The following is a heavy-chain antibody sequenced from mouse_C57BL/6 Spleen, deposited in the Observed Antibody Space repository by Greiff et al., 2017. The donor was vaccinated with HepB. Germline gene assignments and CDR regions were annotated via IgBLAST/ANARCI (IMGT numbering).Heavy chain of an antibody. Sequence: QVQLQQPGAELVKPGASVKLSCKASGYIFTSYWMHWVKQRPGQGLEWIGMIHPNSGSTNYNEKFKSKATLTVDKSSSTAYMQLSSLTSEDSAVYYCARYGNYEGRIWDYWGQGTTLTVSS. V-gene: IGHV1-64*01. CDR2: IHPNSGST. D-gene: IGHD2-1*01. CDR3: ARYGNYEGRIWDY. CDR1: GYIFTSYW. J-gene: IGHJ2*01.